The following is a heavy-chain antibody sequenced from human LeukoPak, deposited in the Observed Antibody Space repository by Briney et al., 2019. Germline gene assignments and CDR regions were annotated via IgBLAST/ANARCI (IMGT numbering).Heavy chain of an antibody. CDR3: AREMDSSGYYWLDY. CDR1: GGSISSYH. J-gene: IGHJ4*02. V-gene: IGHV4-4*07. CDR2: IFHSGST. Sequence: PSETLSLTCRVSGGSISSYHWSWIRQPAGKELEWVGRIFHSGSTDYNPSLKSRVTMSVDTSKNQFSLNMTSVTAAATAVYYCAREMDSSGYYWLDYWGRGTLVTVSS. D-gene: IGHD3-22*01.